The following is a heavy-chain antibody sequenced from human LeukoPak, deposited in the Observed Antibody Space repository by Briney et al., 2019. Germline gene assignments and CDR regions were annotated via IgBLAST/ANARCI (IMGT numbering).Heavy chain of an antibody. J-gene: IGHJ3*02. Sequence: SETLSLTCSVSGGSTSGYYWSWIRQPPGKGPEWIGYVYYSGHTSYSPSLESRVTISVDTSKNQFSLKLNSVTAADTAVYYCARHMTVTYDAFDMWGQGTMVTVSS. CDR2: VYYSGHT. CDR1: GGSTSGYY. CDR3: ARHMTVTYDAFDM. V-gene: IGHV4-59*08. D-gene: IGHD3-22*01.